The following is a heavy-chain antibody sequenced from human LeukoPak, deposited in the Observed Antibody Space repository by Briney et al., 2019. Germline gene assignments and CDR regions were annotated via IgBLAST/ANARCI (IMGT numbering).Heavy chain of an antibody. CDR3: AREPDA. CDR1: GDSISGSNYH. J-gene: IGHJ5*02. CDR2: VHYSGNA. Sequence: SVTLSLTCTVSGDSISGSNYHWGWIRQPPGKGLEWLGTVHYSGNAFYNPSLRGRTTVSVDTSKNQFSLKLTSVTAADTAVYFCAREPDAWGQGILVTVSS. V-gene: IGHV4-39*07.